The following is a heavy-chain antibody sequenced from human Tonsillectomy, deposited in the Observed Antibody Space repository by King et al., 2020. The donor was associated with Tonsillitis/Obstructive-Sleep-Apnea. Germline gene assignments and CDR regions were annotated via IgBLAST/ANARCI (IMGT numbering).Heavy chain of an antibody. CDR2: ISSSSSYI. D-gene: IGHD4-17*01. V-gene: IGHV3-21*01. Sequence: VQLVESGGGLVKPGGSLRLSCAASGFTFSSYSMNWGRQAPGKGLEWVSSISSSSSYIYYADSVKGRFTISRDNAKNSLYLQMNSLRAEDTAVYYCARDMKADYGVDYWGQGTLVTVSS. CDR1: GFTFSSYS. CDR3: ARDMKADYGVDY. J-gene: IGHJ4*02.